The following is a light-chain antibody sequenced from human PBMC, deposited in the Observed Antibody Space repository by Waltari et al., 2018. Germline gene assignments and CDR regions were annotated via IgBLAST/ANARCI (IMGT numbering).Light chain of an antibody. CDR1: SSDVGNYNL. CDR2: EVI. Sequence: QSDLTQPASVSGSPGQSITISCTGTSSDVGNYNLVSWYQQHPGKAPKLMIYEVIKRPSGVSNRFSGSKSGNTASLTISGLQAEDEADYYCCSYAGSYIWVFGGGTNLTVL. V-gene: IGLV2-23*02. CDR3: CSYAGSYIWV. J-gene: IGLJ3*02.